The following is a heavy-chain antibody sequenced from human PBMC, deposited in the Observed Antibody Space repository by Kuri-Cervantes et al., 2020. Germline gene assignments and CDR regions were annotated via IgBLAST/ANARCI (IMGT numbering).Heavy chain of an antibody. D-gene: IGHD3-22*01. J-gene: IGHJ3*02. CDR2: IYYSVTT. Sequence: SETLSLTCTVSGGSISSRGYYWGWIRQPPGKGLEWIGSIYYSVTTYYNPSLKSRVTIYVDTSKNQFSLTLSSVTAADTAVYYCARRTTTHTSGGFDIWGQGTLVTVSS. CDR3: ARRTTTHTSGGFDI. V-gene: IGHV4-39*01. CDR1: GGSISSRGYY.